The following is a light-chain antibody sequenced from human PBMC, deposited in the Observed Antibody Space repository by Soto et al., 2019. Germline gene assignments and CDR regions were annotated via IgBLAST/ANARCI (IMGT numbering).Light chain of an antibody. CDR1: QSISSY. CDR2: AAS. Sequence: DIQMTQSPSSLSASVVDRVTITCRASQSISSYLNWYQQKPGKVPKFLIYAASSLQSGVPSRFSGSGSGTDFTLTISYLQPEDFATYYCQQSYSTPITFGGGTKVEIK. V-gene: IGKV1-39*01. J-gene: IGKJ4*01. CDR3: QQSYSTPIT.